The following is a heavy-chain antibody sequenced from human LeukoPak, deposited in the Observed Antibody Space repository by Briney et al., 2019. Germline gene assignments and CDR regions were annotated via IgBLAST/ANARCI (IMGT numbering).Heavy chain of an antibody. CDR2: IYASGST. Sequence: SETLSLTCTVSGGSFSSYYWSWIRQPPGKGLEWIGYIYASGSTNYNPSLKSRVTISVDTSKNQFSLKVNSVTAADTAVYYCARGGIVGATRGDALDIWGQGTMVTVSS. J-gene: IGHJ3*02. D-gene: IGHD1-26*01. CDR1: GGSFSSYY. V-gene: IGHV4-59*01. CDR3: ARGGIVGATRGDALDI.